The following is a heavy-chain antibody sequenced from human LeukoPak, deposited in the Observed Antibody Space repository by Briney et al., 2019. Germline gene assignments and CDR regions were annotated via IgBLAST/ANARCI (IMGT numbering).Heavy chain of an antibody. Sequence: GSLRLSCAASGFTFSSYAMHWVRQAPGKGLEWVAVISYDGSNKYYADSVKGRFTISRDNSKNTLNLQMNSLRAEDTAVYYCAREYYDFWSGYLDYWGQGTLVTVSS. CDR3: AREYYDFWSGYLDY. J-gene: IGHJ4*02. D-gene: IGHD3-3*01. CDR2: ISYDGSNK. CDR1: GFTFSSYA. V-gene: IGHV3-30-3*01.